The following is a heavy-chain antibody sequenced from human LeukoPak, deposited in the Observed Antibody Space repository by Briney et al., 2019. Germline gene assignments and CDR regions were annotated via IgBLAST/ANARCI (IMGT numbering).Heavy chain of an antibody. D-gene: IGHD1-26*01. Sequence: LAGGSLRLSCATFGFAFSDYWMTWVRQVPGKGLEWVANINREGNEKYYVDSVKGRFTISRDNAKNSVDLQMDSLRVEDTAVYYCARVGTWELQRVFDFWGQGTLVNVSS. V-gene: IGHV3-7*01. CDR1: GFAFSDYW. J-gene: IGHJ4*02. CDR2: INREGNEK. CDR3: ARVGTWELQRVFDF.